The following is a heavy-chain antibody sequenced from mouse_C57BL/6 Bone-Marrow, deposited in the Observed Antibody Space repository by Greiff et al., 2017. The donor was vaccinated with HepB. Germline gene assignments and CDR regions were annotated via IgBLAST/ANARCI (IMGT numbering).Heavy chain of an antibody. D-gene: IGHD1-1*01. Sequence: EVKLVESGGGLVQPGGSMKLSCAASGFTFSDAWMDWVRQSPEKGLEWVAEIRNKANNHATYYAESVKGRFTISRDDSKSSVYLQMNSIRAEDTGIYYCTTLYYGSWGYAMDYWGQGTSVTVSS. CDR3: TTLYYGSWGYAMDY. CDR1: GFTFSDAW. V-gene: IGHV6-6*01. J-gene: IGHJ4*01. CDR2: IRNKANNHAT.